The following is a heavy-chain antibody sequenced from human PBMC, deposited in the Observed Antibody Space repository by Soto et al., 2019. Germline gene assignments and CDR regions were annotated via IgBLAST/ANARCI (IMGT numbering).Heavy chain of an antibody. CDR2: IIPIFGTA. J-gene: IGHJ6*02. CDR3: ARGYCSSTSCPMYHVSYYYYGMDV. Sequence: GASVMVSCKAAGGTFSSYAISWVRQAPGQGLEWMGGIIPIFGTANYAQKFQGRVTITADESTSTAYMELSSLRSEDTAVYYCARGYCSSTSCPMYHVSYYYYGMDVWGQGPRSPSP. CDR1: GGTFSSYA. V-gene: IGHV1-69*13. D-gene: IGHD2-2*01.